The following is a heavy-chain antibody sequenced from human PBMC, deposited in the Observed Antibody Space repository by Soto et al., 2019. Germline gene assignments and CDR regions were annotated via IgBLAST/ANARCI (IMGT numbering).Heavy chain of an antibody. CDR3: ARGTSWQLPFDY. D-gene: IGHD6-13*01. Sequence: SETLSLTCTVSSDSISSYYWSWIRQPPGKRLEWIGYISYSGSTDYNPSLKSRVTISGDTSKNQFSLKVSSVTAADTAVYYCARGTSWQLPFDYWGQG. J-gene: IGHJ4*02. V-gene: IGHV4-59*01. CDR2: ISYSGST. CDR1: SDSISSYY.